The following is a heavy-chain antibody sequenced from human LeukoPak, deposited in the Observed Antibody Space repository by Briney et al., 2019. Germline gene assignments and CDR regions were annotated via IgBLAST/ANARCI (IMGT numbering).Heavy chain of an antibody. Sequence: GGSLRLSCAASGFTFSDYSMNWVRQAPGKGVEWVSSISSSSSYIYCADSLKGRFTISRDNAKNSLYLQMNSLRAEDTAVYYCARGIAVAGSFDYWGQGTLVTVSS. CDR3: ARGIAVAGSFDY. D-gene: IGHD6-19*01. CDR1: GFTFSDYS. CDR2: ISSSSSYI. J-gene: IGHJ4*02. V-gene: IGHV3-21*01.